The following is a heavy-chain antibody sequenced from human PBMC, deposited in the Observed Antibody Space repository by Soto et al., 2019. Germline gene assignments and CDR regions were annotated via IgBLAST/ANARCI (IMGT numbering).Heavy chain of an antibody. CDR2: INVNSGGT. V-gene: IGHV1-2*04. CDR3: ARGEKLSLCPQLDY. D-gene: IGHD3-16*02. CDR1: GYTFTGNY. J-gene: IGHJ4*02. Sequence: QVQLVQSGAEVKKPGASVKVSCKASGYTFTGNYMHWVRQAPGQGFEWMGWINVNSGGTKYAQKFQGWVTMTRDTSISTAYRELSRLRSDDTAVYYCARGEKLSLCPQLDYWGQGTLVTVSS.